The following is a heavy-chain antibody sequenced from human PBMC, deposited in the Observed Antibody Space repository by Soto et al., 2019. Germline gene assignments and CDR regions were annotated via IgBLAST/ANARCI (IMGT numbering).Heavy chain of an antibody. CDR2: IIPIFGTA. CDR1: GGTFSSYA. Sequence: QVQLVQSGAEAKKPGSSVKVSCKASGGTFSSYAISWVRQAPGQGLEWMGGIIPIFGTANYAQKFQGRVTITADESTSTAYMELSGLRSEDTAVYYCARANAGWLQRFYYWGQGTLVTVSS. D-gene: IGHD5-12*01. J-gene: IGHJ4*02. CDR3: ARANAGWLQRFYY. V-gene: IGHV1-69*01.